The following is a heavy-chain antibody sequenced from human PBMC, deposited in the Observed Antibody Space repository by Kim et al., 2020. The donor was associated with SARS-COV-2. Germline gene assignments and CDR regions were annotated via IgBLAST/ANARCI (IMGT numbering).Heavy chain of an antibody. V-gene: IGHV1-69*01. J-gene: IGHJ1*01. D-gene: IGHD3-22*01. CDR3: ARPDNYYDSSGYYLYFQH. Sequence: QGRVTITADESTSTAYMELSSLRSEDTAVYYCARPDNYYDSSGYYLYFQHWGQGTLVTVSS.